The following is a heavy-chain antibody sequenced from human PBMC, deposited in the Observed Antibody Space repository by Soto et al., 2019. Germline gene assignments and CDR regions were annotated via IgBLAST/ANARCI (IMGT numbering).Heavy chain of an antibody. CDR3: AHCRGGVASF. D-gene: IGHD2-2*01. J-gene: IGHJ4*02. CDR2: VYWDDSK. Sequence: QITLNESGPTLVKPTQTLTLTCTFSGFSLSTRDVGVGWIRQPPGEALEWLGVVYWDDSKTYSPSLESRLTITKDTSKNQVVLKMTKTDPVDTATYYCAHCRGGVASFWGQGTLVTVSS. V-gene: IGHV2-5*02. CDR1: GFSLSTRDVG.